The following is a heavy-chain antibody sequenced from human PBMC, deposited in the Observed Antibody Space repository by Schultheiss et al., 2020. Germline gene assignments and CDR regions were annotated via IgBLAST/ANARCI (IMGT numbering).Heavy chain of an antibody. CDR3: ARDRYYDSGGPTYFFDY. J-gene: IGHJ4*03. CDR1: GGSISSGSFY. Sequence: SETLSLTCTVSGGSISSGSFYWSWIRQPAGQGLEWIGRIYTSGSTNYNPSLHSRVTISVDTSQNQFSLKLSSATTADTSVYYCARDRYYDSGGPTYFFDYWGRGSTITVSS. CDR2: IYTSGST. V-gene: IGHV4-61*02. D-gene: IGHD3-22*01.